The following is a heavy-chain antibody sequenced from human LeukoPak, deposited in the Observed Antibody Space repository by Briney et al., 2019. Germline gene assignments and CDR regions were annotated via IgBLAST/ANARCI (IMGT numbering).Heavy chain of an antibody. D-gene: IGHD2/OR15-2a*01. CDR2: ISSSSSTI. Sequence: GGSLRLSCAASGFTFSSYSMNWVRQAPGKGLEWVSYISSSSSTIYYADSVKGRFTISRDNAKNSLYLQMNSLRAEDTAVYYCAKIVRLVNFDYWGQGTLVTVSS. CDR1: GFTFSSYS. J-gene: IGHJ4*02. CDR3: AKIVRLVNFDY. V-gene: IGHV3-48*01.